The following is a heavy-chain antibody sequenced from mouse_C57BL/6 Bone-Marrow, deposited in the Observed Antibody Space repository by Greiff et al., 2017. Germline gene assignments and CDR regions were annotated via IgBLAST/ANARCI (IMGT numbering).Heavy chain of an antibody. CDR3: ARERITTVVATDY. CDR1: GYTFTSYW. D-gene: IGHD1-1*01. J-gene: IGHJ2*01. CDR2: IYPGNSDT. Sequence: EVQLQESGTVLARPGASVKMSCKTSGYTFTSYWMHWVKQRPGQGLEWIGDIYPGNSDTSYNQKFKGKAKLTAVTSSSTAYMELSSLTNEDSAVYYCARERITTVVATDYWGQGTTLTVSS. V-gene: IGHV1-5*01.